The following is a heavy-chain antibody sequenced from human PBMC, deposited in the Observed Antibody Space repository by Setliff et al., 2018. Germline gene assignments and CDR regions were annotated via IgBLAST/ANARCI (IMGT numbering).Heavy chain of an antibody. V-gene: IGHV3-48*01. D-gene: IGHD2-15*01. CDR3: ARDEVNCSGSKCYSGFDS. CDR2: IISNSLTI. J-gene: IGHJ4*02. Sequence: GGSLRLSCAASGFTFSTYSMNWVRQAPGKGLEWVSYIISNSLTIHYADSVRGRFTVSRDNARNSLYLQMNNLRAEDTAVYYCARDEVNCSGSKCYSGFDSWGQGTLVTVSS. CDR1: GFTFSTYS.